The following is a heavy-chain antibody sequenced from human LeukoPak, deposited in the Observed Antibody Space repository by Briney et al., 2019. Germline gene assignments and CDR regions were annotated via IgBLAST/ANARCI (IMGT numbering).Heavy chain of an antibody. V-gene: IGHV3-23*01. CDR2: ISGRGGST. CDR1: GFTFSSYA. J-gene: IGHJ3*02. Sequence: GGSLRLSCAASGFTFSSYAMSWVRQAPGKGLEWVSVISGRGGSTYYADSVKGRFTISRDNSNNTLYLQMNSLRAEDTAVYYCAGGPVTRFEIWGQGTMVTVSS. CDR3: AGGPVTRFEI. D-gene: IGHD4-17*01.